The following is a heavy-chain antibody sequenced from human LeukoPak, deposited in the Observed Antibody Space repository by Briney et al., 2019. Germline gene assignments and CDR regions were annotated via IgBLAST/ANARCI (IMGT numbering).Heavy chain of an antibody. Sequence: GGSLKLSCAASGFTFSGSSMHWVRQASGKGLEWVGRIRSKANSYATAYAASVKGRITIAREDSTNTEYLQMNRLKTEDTAVYYCTRRHCSSTSCYDCDCGWEVWGKGTTVTVSS. CDR2: IRSKANSYAT. CDR1: GFTFSGSS. V-gene: IGHV3-73*01. D-gene: IGHD2-2*01. CDR3: TRRHCSSTSCYDCDCGWEV. J-gene: IGHJ6*04.